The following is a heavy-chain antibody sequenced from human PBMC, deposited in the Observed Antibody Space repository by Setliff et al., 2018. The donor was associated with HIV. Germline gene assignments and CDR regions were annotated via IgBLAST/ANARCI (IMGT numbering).Heavy chain of an antibody. D-gene: IGHD2-2*01. CDR1: GGPISSETFS. CDR3: ARASSDIPGVDSNYFDD. CDR2: IYTSGP. Sequence: SETLSLTCTVSGGPISSETFSWNWIRQPAGKGLEWIGRIYTSGPRYNPSLENRVTISVDTSKSQFFLMLSSVTAADTAVYYCARASSDIPGVDSNYFDDWGQGTLVTVSS. J-gene: IGHJ4*02. V-gene: IGHV4-61*02.